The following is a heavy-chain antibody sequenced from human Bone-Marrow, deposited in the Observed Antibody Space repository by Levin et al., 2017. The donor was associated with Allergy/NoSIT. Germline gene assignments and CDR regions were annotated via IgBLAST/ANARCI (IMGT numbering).Heavy chain of an antibody. CDR3: VKEQGSYDFHHYGMDV. CDR2: ISYDGNKQ. CDR1: GFTFSTYG. Sequence: GESLKISCAASGFTFSTYGMDWVRQAPGKGLEWVALISYDGNKQYYVDSVKGRFTISRDNSKNTVYLQMSSLRADDTAVYYCVKEQGSYDFHHYGMDVWGQGTTVTVSS. V-gene: IGHV3-30*18. J-gene: IGHJ6*02. D-gene: IGHD3-10*01.